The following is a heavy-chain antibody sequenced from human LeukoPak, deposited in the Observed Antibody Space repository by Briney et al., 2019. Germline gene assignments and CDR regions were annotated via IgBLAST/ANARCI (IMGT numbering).Heavy chain of an antibody. V-gene: IGHV1-69*13. J-gene: IGHJ4*02. Sequence: SVKVSCKASGYTFTSYGISWVRQVPGQGLEWMGGIIPIFGTANYAQKFQGRVTITADESTSTAYMELSSLRSEDTAVYYCARDIYDSNGLPYFDYWGQGTLVTVSS. CDR2: IIPIFGTA. D-gene: IGHD3-22*01. CDR3: ARDIYDSNGLPYFDY. CDR1: GYTFTSYG.